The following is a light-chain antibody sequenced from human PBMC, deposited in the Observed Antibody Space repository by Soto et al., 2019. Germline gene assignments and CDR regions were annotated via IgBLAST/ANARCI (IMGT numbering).Light chain of an antibody. CDR2: EVS. CDR3: NSCTSSSTPCV. Sequence: SALTQPPSVSGSPGQSVTISCTGTSSDVGSYNRVSWYQQPPGTAPKLIIYEVSNRPSGVPDRFSGSKSGNTASLTISGLQAEDEADYYCNSCTSSSTPCVFGTGTKLTVL. V-gene: IGLV2-18*02. J-gene: IGLJ1*01. CDR1: SSDVGSYNR.